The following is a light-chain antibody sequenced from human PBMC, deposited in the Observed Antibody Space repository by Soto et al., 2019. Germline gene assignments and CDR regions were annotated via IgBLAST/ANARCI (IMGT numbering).Light chain of an antibody. J-gene: IGKJ2*01. CDR3: QQYDSLPRT. CDR2: DAS. V-gene: IGKV1-33*01. Sequence: DIQMTQSPSSLSASVGDRVTITCQASQHISTYLNWYQQKAGQAPKLLIYDASSLETGVPSRFSGSGSGTECTFSVSVRQPEDIAPYYCQQYDSLPRTFGQGTKREIK. CDR1: QHISTY.